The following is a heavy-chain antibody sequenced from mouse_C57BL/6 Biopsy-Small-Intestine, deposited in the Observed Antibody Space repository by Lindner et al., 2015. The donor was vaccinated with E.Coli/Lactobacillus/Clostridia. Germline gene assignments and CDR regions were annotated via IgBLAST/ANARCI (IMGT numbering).Heavy chain of an antibody. J-gene: IGHJ3*01. Sequence: SVKVSCKASGGTFSSYAISWVRQAPGQGLEWMGGIIPMFGTANYAQKFQGRVTITADESTTTAYMELSSLRSEDTAVYYCAREDSGWSHAFHIWGQGTMVTASS. CDR2: IIPMFGTA. CDR1: GGTFSSYA. V-gene: IGHV1-81*01. CDR3: AREDSGWSHAFHI. D-gene: IGHD3-3*01.